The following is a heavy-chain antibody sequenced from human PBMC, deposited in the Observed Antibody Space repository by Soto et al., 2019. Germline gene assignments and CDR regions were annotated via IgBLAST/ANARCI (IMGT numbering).Heavy chain of an antibody. D-gene: IGHD2-8*01. J-gene: IGHJ6*02. CDR1: GGSISSGDYY. CDR2: IYYSGST. CDR3: ARSIVLMVYDIPYYYYYGMDV. Sequence: QVQLQESGPGLVKPSQTLSLTCTVSGGSISSGDYYWSWIRQPPGKGLEWIGYIYYSGSTYYNPSLQSRVTISADTSKNHFSLMLSSVTAADTAVYYCARSIVLMVYDIPYYYYYGMDVWGQGTTVTVSS. V-gene: IGHV4-30-4*01.